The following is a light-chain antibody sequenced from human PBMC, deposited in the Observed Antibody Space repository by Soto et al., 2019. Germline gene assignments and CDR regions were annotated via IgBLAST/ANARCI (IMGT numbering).Light chain of an antibody. CDR2: DAS. Sequence: EIVLTQSPATLSLSPGERATLSCRASQSVSSYLVWYHQKPGQAPRLLIYDASNRATGSPARFSGSGSGTDFTLTISSLEPEDFAVYYCQQRSHGLTFGGGTKVDI. V-gene: IGKV3-11*01. J-gene: IGKJ4*01. CDR1: QSVSSY. CDR3: QQRSHGLT.